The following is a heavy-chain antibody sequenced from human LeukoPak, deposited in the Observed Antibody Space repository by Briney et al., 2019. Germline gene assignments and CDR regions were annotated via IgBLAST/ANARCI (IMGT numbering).Heavy chain of an antibody. D-gene: IGHD1-26*01. CDR3: TTDGVGIEGATFDY. CDR2: IKAKAHGGTT. Sequence: GGSLRLSCAASGFTFSNYSMNWVRQAPGEGLEWVGRIKAKAHGGTTDYAAPVKGRFTISRDDSKNTLYLQMNSLKTEDTAVYYCTTDGVGIEGATFDYWGQGTLVTVSS. J-gene: IGHJ4*02. V-gene: IGHV3-15*01. CDR1: GFTFSNYS.